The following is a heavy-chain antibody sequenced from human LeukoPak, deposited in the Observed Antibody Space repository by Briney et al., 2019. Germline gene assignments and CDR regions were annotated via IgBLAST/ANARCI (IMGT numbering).Heavy chain of an antibody. CDR2: ISSNGGST. CDR1: GFTFSSYG. Sequence: PGGSLRLSCAASGFTFSSYGMSWVRQAPGKGLEYVSAISSNGGSTYYANSVKGRFTISRDNSKNTLYLQMGSLRAEDMAVYYCARDLFALGLMDVWGKGTTVTVSS. J-gene: IGHJ6*03. CDR3: ARDLFALGLMDV. D-gene: IGHD3-10*02. V-gene: IGHV3-64*01.